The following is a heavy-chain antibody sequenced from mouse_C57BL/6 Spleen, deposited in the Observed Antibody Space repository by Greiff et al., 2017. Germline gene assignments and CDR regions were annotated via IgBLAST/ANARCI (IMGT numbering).Heavy chain of an antibody. V-gene: IGHV1-54*01. CDR2: INPGRGGT. CDR1: GYAFTNYL. CDR3: DAYYSNYNWDFDV. Sequence: QVQLQQSGAELVRPGTSVKVSCKASGYAFTNYLIEWVKQRPGQGLEWIGVINPGRGGTNYNEKFKGKATLPADKSYSTAYMQRSSLTSEDSEVDFCDAYYSNYNWDFDVWGTGTTVTVSS. D-gene: IGHD2-5*01. J-gene: IGHJ1*03.